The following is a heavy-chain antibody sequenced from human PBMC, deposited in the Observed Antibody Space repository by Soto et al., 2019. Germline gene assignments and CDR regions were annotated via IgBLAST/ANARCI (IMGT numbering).Heavy chain of an antibody. CDR2: IHPAGNVQ. CDR3: ATANTPYAFDM. CDR1: GFTFITSW. Sequence: VQLVESGEGLVNPGNSLRLSFPASGFTFITSWLTWFRQPPGEGLEWVSNIHPAGNVQHYADSVKERFTISRDNAKNSVFLQMSGLRVEDTAVYYCATANTPYAFDMWGQGTMVTVSS. J-gene: IGHJ3*02. V-gene: IGHV3-7*01.